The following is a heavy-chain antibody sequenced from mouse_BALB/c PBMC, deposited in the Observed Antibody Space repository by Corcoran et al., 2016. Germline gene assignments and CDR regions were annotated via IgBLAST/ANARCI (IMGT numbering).Heavy chain of an antibody. CDR2: IWWNDDK. CDR1: GFSLSTSGMS. CDR3: ARIGTTVLDFDV. J-gene: IGHJ1*01. Sequence: QVTLKESGPGILQPSQTLSLTCSFSGFSLSTSGMSVGWIRQPSGKGLEWLAHIWWNDDKYYNPALKSRLTISKDTSNNQVFLKIASVVTADTATYYCARIGTTVLDFDVWGAGTTVTVSS. D-gene: IGHD1-1*01. V-gene: IGHV8-8*01.